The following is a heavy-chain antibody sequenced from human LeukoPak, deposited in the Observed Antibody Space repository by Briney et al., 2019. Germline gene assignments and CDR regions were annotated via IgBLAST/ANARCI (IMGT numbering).Heavy chain of an antibody. Sequence: GRSLRLSCAASGFTFRSYGMHWVRQSPGKGLEWVTFISYEGSTEYYADSVRGRFTISRDNSKDTLYLQMNSLKSEDTAVYYCTTGPDILTGILSSGDEFDIWGQGTMVTVSS. V-gene: IGHV3-30*03. CDR3: TTGPDILTGILSSGDEFDI. J-gene: IGHJ3*02. CDR1: GFTFRSYG. CDR2: ISYEGSTE. D-gene: IGHD3-9*01.